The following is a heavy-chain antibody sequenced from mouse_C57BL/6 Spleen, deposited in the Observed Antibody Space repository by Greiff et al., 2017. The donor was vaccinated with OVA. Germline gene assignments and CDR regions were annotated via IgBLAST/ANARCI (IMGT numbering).Heavy chain of an antibody. Sequence: VQLQQPGAEPVMPGASVKLSCKASGYTFTSYWMHWVKQRPGQGLEWIGEIDPSDSYTNYNQKFKGKSTLTVDKSSSTAYMQLSSLTSEDSAVYYCARVYYGYHYFDYWGQGTTLTVSS. CDR2: IDPSDSYT. D-gene: IGHD2-2*01. CDR1: GYTFTSYW. J-gene: IGHJ2*01. V-gene: IGHV1-69*01. CDR3: ARVYYGYHYFDY.